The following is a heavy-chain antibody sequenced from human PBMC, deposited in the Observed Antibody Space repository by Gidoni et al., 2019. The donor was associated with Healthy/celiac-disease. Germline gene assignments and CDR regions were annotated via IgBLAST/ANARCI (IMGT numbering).Heavy chain of an antibody. V-gene: IGHV5-51*01. Sequence: EVQLVPSGAEVKKPGESLKISCKGSGYRFTTYWIGWVRQMPGKGLEWMGIIYPGDSDTRYSPSFQGQVTISADKSISTAYLQWSSLKASDTAMYYCARGYCSGGSCYYVEYFQHWGQGTLVTVSS. CDR1: GYRFTTYW. CDR3: ARGYCSGGSCYYVEYFQH. CDR2: IYPGDSDT. D-gene: IGHD2-15*01. J-gene: IGHJ1*01.